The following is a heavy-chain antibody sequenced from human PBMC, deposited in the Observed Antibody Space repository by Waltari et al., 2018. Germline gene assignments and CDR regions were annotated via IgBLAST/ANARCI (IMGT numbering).Heavy chain of an antibody. V-gene: IGHV3-74*01. CDR3: VRDRDSGWPFDY. J-gene: IGHJ4*02. CDR2: INSDGSST. CDR1: GFTFNTYW. Sequence: EVQLVESGGGLVQPGGSLRLSCAASGFTFNTYWMQWVRQAPGKGLVWVSRINSDGSSTSYADSVKGRFTISRDNAKNTVHLQMNSLRAEDTAVYYCVRDRDSGWPFDYWGQGTLVTVSS. D-gene: IGHD6-19*01.